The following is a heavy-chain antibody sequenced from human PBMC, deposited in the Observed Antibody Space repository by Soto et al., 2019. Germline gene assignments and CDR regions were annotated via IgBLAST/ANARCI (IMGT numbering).Heavy chain of an antibody. CDR3: VRDRYSGYDFWFDP. CDR1: GASISSYY. J-gene: IGHJ5*02. D-gene: IGHD5-12*01. CDR2: LYTSGSS. V-gene: IGHV4-4*07. Sequence: PSETLSLTCTVSGASISSYYWSWIRLSAGRGLEWIGRLYTSGSSDYNPSLKSRVTMSADTSKNQFFVKLTSVTAADTAVYYCVRDRYSGYDFWFDPWGQGTLVTAPQ.